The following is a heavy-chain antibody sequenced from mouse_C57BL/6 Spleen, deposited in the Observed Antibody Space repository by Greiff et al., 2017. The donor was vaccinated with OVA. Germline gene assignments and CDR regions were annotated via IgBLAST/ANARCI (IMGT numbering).Heavy chain of an antibody. CDR3: ARGRDYDNYAMDY. V-gene: IGHV1-52*01. CDR2: IDPSDSET. D-gene: IGHD2-4*01. J-gene: IGHJ4*01. CDR1: GYTFTSYW. Sequence: QVQLKQPGAELVRPGSSVKLSCKASGYTFTSYWMHWVKQRPIQGLEWIGNIDPSDSETHYNQKFKDKATLTVDKSSSTAYMQLSSLTSEDSAVYYCARGRDYDNYAMDYWGQGTSVTVSS.